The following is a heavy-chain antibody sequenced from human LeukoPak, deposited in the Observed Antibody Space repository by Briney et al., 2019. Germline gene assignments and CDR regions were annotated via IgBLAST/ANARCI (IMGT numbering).Heavy chain of an antibody. J-gene: IGHJ4*02. D-gene: IGHD6-19*01. CDR3: ARDHQGQWLVLGGYFDY. V-gene: IGHV4-39*07. CDR1: GGSISSSSYY. CDR2: IYYSGST. Sequence: PSETLSLTCTVSGGSISSSSYYWGWIRQPPGKGLEWIGSIYYSGSTYYNPSLKSRVTISVDTSKNQFSLKLSSVTAADTAVYYCARDHQGQWLVLGGYFDYWGQGTLVTVSS.